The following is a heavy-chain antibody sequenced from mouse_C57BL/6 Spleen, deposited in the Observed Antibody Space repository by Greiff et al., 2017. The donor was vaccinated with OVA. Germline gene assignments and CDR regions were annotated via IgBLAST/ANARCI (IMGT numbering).Heavy chain of an antibody. J-gene: IGHJ1*03. CDR3: TRRGYGSGYWYFDV. CDR1: GYTFTDYE. V-gene: IGHV1-15*01. CDR2: IDPETGGT. Sequence: VQLQQSGAELVRPGASVTLSCKASGYTFTDYEMHWVKQTPVHGLEWIGAIDPETGGTAYNQKFKGKAILTADKSSSTAYMELRSLTSEDSAVYYCTRRGYGSGYWYFDVWGTGTTVTVSS. D-gene: IGHD1-1*01.